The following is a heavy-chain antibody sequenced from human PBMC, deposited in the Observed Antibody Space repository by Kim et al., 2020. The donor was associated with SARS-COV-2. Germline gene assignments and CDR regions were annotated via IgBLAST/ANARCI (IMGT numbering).Heavy chain of an antibody. Sequence: GGSLRLSCAASGFSFAKFALSWVRQAPGKGLGWVSTISATGGARYYADSVKDRFTIFRENSKNTVYLQMNSLRVEDMAIYYCAKGGPGWFDLWGRGTVVTVSS. J-gene: IGHJ2*01. CDR1: GFSFAKFA. CDR2: ISATGGAR. V-gene: IGHV3-23*01. CDR3: AKGGPGWFDL. D-gene: IGHD3-16*01.